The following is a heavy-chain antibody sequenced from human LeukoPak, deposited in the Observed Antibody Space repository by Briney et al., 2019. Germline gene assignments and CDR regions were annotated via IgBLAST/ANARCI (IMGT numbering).Heavy chain of an antibody. CDR1: GFTFCSFD. J-gene: IGHJ6*03. D-gene: IGHD1-1*01. CDR3: ARGPPRGKYYYMDV. Sequence: GGSLRLSCAASGFTFCSFDMPWVRQPTGQGLEWVSTIGTASDTYYPGSVEGRFTLSRDNAKNSLYLQMNSLTAGDTAVYYCARGPPRGKYYYMDVWGKGTTVTVSS. CDR2: IGTASDT. V-gene: IGHV3-13*01.